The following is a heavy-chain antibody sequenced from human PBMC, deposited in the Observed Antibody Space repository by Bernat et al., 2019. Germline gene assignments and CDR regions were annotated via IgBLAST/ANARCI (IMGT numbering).Heavy chain of an antibody. J-gene: IGHJ6*02. CDR3: ARDVAGSYYYYYGMDV. CDR1: GFTFSSYS. D-gene: IGHD6-19*01. CDR2: ISSSSSYI. Sequence: EVQLVESGGGLVKPGGSLRLSCAASGFTFSSYSMNWVRQAPGKGLEWVSSISSSSSYIYYADSGKGRFTISRDNAKNSLYLQMNSLRAEDTAVYYCARDVAGSYYYYYGMDVWGQGTTVTVSS. V-gene: IGHV3-21*01.